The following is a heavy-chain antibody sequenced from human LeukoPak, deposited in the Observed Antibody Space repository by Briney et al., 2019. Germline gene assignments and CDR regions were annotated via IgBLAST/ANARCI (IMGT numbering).Heavy chain of an antibody. CDR1: GLTLGDQD. J-gene: IGHJ4*02. V-gene: IGHV3-13*01. CDR3: VREARGYHYAYFDY. CDR2: VEGGHQA. D-gene: IGHD5-18*01. Sequence: GGSLSLSCTDCGLTLGDQDMHWVRPATGDGLEWVAAVEGGHQAFYEGSVKGRFTVSREDVKNYLYLQINSLRDGDTAVYYCVREARGYHYAYFDYWGQGSLVTVSS.